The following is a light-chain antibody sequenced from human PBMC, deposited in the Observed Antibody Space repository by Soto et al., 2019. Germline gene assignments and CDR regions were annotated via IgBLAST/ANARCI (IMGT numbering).Light chain of an antibody. CDR2: EGS. Sequence: QSALTQPASVSGSPGQSITISCTGTSSDVGSYNLVSWYQQHPGKAPKLMIYEGSKRPSGGFNRFSGSKSGNTASLTISGLQAEDEADYYCCSYAGSVVFGGGTKLTVL. V-gene: IGLV2-23*01. CDR3: CSYAGSVV. CDR1: SSDVGSYNL. J-gene: IGLJ2*01.